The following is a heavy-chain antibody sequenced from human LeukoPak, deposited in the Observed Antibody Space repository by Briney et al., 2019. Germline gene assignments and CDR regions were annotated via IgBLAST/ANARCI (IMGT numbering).Heavy chain of an antibody. CDR2: ISSSDNAI. V-gene: IGHV3-48*03. D-gene: IGHD2-21*01. Sequence: GGSLRLSCAGSGFTFSIYEMNWVRQAPGKGLEWVSYISSSDNAIYYADSLRGPFTISRDNAKTSLYLQMNSLRAEDTAVYYCAREMVYCGGDCYDYWGQGTLVTVSS. CDR1: GFTFSIYE. J-gene: IGHJ4*02. CDR3: AREMVYCGGDCYDY.